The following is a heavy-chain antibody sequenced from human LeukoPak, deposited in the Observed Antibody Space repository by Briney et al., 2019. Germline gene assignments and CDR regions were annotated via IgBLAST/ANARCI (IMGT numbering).Heavy chain of an antibody. CDR2: IASDGSST. Sequence: GGSLRLSCAASGFTFSSYWMNWVRQAPGKGLVWVSRIASDGSSTTYADSVKGRFSISRDNAKNTLYLQMNSLRVEDTAVYYCASSSGWPTLFDYWGQGALVTVSS. D-gene: IGHD6-19*01. CDR1: GFTFSSYW. CDR3: ASSSGWPTLFDY. J-gene: IGHJ4*02. V-gene: IGHV3-74*01.